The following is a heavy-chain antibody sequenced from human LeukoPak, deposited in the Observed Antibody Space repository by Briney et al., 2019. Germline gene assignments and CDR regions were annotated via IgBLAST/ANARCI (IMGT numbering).Heavy chain of an antibody. Sequence: GGSLRLSCAASGFTFSSYSMSWVRQAPGKGLEWVSAISGSGGSTYYADSVKGRFTISRDNSKNTLYLQMNSLRAEDTAVYYCAKGLHVLRFLEWPKNCFDPWGQGTLVTVSS. D-gene: IGHD3-3*01. CDR2: ISGSGGST. CDR1: GFTFSSYS. J-gene: IGHJ5*02. CDR3: AKGLHVLRFLEWPKNCFDP. V-gene: IGHV3-23*01.